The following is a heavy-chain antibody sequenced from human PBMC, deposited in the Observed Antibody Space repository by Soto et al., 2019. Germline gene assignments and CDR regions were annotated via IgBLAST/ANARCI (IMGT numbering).Heavy chain of an antibody. J-gene: IGHJ6*03. CDR3: ARGPGGMVRGVMDYYYMDV. V-gene: IGHV1-8*01. CDR1: GYTFTSYD. CDR2: MNPDSGNT. D-gene: IGHD3-10*01. Sequence: VKVSCKASGYTFTSYDINWVRQATGQGLEWMGWMNPDSGNTGYAQKFQGRVTMTRNTSISTAYMELSSLRSEDTAVYYCARGPGGMVRGVMDYYYMDVWGKGTTVTVSS.